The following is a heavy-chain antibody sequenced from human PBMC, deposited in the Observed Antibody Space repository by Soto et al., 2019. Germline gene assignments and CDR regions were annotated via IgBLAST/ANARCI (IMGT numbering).Heavy chain of an antibody. D-gene: IGHD4-17*01. J-gene: IGHJ4*02. Sequence: VASVKVSCKASGYTFTSYGISWVRQAPGQGLEWMGWISAYNGNTNYAQKLQGRVTMTTDTSTSTAYMELRSLRSDDTAVYYCARASNRGDYAEFDYWGQGTLVTVSS. CDR1: GYTFTSYG. CDR3: ARASNRGDYAEFDY. CDR2: ISAYNGNT. V-gene: IGHV1-18*01.